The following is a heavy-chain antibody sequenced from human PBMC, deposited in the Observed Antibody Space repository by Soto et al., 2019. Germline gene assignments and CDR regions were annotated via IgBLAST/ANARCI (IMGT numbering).Heavy chain of an antibody. CDR2: IDAGSGNT. V-gene: IGHV1-58*02. CDR1: GFTFTSSA. D-gene: IGHD2-21*02. CDR3: ARSIVVVTALDY. Sequence: GASVKVSCKASGFTFTSSAMQWVRQARGQSLEWIGWIDAGSGNTNYSQKFQGRVTITRDISTSTAYMELSSLRSEDTAVYYCARSIVVVTALDYWGQGTLVTVSS. J-gene: IGHJ4*02.